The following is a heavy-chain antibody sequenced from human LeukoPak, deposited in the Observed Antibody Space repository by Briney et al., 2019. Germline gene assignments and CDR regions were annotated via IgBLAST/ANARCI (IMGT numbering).Heavy chain of an antibody. CDR1: GYTFTGYY. V-gene: IGHV1-2*02. Sequence: GASVKVSCKASGYTFTGYYMHWVRQAPGQGLEWMGWINPNSGGTNYAQKVQGRVTMTRDTSISTAYMELSRLRSDDTAVYYCALGGPSASDYYYNYGMDVWGQGTTVTVSS. D-gene: IGHD6-25*01. CDR2: INPNSGGT. J-gene: IGHJ6*02. CDR3: ALGGPSASDYYYNYGMDV.